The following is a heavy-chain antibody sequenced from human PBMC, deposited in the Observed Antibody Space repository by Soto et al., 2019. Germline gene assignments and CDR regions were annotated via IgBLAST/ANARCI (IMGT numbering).Heavy chain of an antibody. D-gene: IGHD2-2*01. CDR3: AKWHSSNSWAYFDF. V-gene: IGHV3-30*18. CDR1: GFTFSTYG. Sequence: GGSLRLSCAASGFTFSTYGMHWVRQAPGKGLEWVAVLASDGSNKYYADSVKGRFTISRDNSKNTLYLQMNSLRAEDTALYYCAKWHSSNSWAYFDFWGQGTRVTVSS. CDR2: LASDGSNK. J-gene: IGHJ4*02.